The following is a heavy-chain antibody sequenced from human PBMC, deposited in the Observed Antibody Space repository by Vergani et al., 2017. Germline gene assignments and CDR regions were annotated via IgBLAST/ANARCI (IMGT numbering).Heavy chain of an antibody. D-gene: IGHD1-1*01. CDR3: ARDGSPNVGFDP. CDR2: INHSGST. J-gene: IGHJ5*02. Sequence: QVQLQESGPGLVKPSQTLSLTCTVSGGSFSGYYWSWIRQPPGKGLEWIGEINHSGSTNYNPSLKSRVTISVDTSKNQFSLKLSSVTAADTAVYYCARDGSPNVGFDPWGQGTLVTVSS. CDR1: GGSFSGYY. V-gene: IGHV4-34*09.